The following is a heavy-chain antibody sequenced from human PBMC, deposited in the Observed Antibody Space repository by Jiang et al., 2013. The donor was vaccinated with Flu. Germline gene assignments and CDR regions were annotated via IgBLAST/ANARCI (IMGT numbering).Heavy chain of an antibody. J-gene: IGHJ4*02. Sequence: QLLESGGGLVQPGGSLRLSCAASEFTFSSYAMTWVRQAPGKGLEWVSGISYSGDIREYADSVKGRFTISRDNSKNTLYLQMNSLRAEDTAVYYCAKDFFGKVTTCDYWGQGTLVTVSS. D-gene: IGHD4-11*01. CDR3: AKDFFGKVTTCDY. V-gene: IGHV3-23*01. CDR1: EFTFSSYA. CDR2: ISYSGDIR.